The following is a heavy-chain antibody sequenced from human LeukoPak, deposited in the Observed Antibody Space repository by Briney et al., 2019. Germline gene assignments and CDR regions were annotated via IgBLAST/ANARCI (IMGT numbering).Heavy chain of an antibody. CDR3: ATDRGSGIYSDS. V-gene: IGHV3-30*02. D-gene: IGHD1-26*01. CDR2: VWSDGINK. CDR1: GFTFRNFG. J-gene: IGHJ4*02. Sequence: GGSLRLSCAASGFTFRNFGMHWVRQAPGKGLEWVAFVWSDGINKYYANSMRGRFTISRDNSKNTLYLQMNSLRAEDTAVYYCATDRGSGIYSDSWGQGTLVTVSS.